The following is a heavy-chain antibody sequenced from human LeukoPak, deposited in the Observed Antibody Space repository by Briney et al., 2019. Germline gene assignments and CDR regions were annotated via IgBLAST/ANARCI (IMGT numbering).Heavy chain of an antibody. J-gene: IGHJ4*02. CDR2: ISWNSGSI. CDR1: GFAFDDYA. V-gene: IGHV3-9*01. Sequence: GGSLRLSCAASGFAFDDYAMHWVRQAPGKGLEWVSGISWNSGSIGYADSVKGRFTISRDNAKNSLYLQMNSLRAEDTALYYCAKEGDWGQGTLVTVSS. CDR3: AKEGD.